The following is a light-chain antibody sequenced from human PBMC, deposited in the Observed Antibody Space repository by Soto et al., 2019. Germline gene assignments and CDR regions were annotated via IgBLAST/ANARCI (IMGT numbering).Light chain of an antibody. CDR2: KIS. Sequence: DIVMTQTPLSSPVSLGQSASISCKSSQSLVNSDGNTYLSWLQQRPGQPPRLLIYKISNRFSGVXYXXSVSGTGPDFSLEISRVEAEEVAVYYCMQATQIPWTSGQGTKVEIK. CDR1: QSLVNSDGNTY. J-gene: IGKJ1*01. V-gene: IGKV2-24*01. CDR3: MQATQIPWT.